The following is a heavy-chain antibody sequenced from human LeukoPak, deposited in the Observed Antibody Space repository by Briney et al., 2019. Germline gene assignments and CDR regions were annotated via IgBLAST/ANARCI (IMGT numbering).Heavy chain of an antibody. CDR3: ARDYQLLGFDY. CDR2: ISAYNGNT. V-gene: IGHV1-18*01. D-gene: IGHD2-2*01. CDR1: GYTFTSYG. Sequence: ASVTVSCTASGYTFTSYGISWVRQAPGQGLEWMGWISAYNGNTNYAQKLQGRVTMTTDTSTSTAYMELRSLRSDDTAVYYCARDYQLLGFDYWGQGTLVTVSS. J-gene: IGHJ4*02.